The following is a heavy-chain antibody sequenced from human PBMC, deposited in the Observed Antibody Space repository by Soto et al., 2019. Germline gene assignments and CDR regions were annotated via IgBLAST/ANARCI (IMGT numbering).Heavy chain of an antibody. J-gene: IGHJ5*02. CDR1: GFTFSDYY. D-gene: IGHD3-10*01. Sequence: PGGSLRLSCAACGFTFSDYYMSWIRQAPGKGLEWVSYISSSSSYTNYADSVKGRFTISRDNAKNSLYLQMNSLRAEDTAVYYCARVAPPMVRGVIITYAWFDPWGQGTLVTVSS. CDR3: ARVAPPMVRGVIITYAWFDP. V-gene: IGHV3-11*06. CDR2: ISSSSSYT.